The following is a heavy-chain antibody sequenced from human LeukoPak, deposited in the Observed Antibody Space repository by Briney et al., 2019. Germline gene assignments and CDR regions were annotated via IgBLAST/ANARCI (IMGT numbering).Heavy chain of an antibody. V-gene: IGHV4-59*08. CDR2: IYYSEST. D-gene: IGHD1-26*01. J-gene: IGHJ4*02. CDR3: ARLSGSYWGPFDY. Sequence: PSETLSLTCTVSGGSISGYYWSWMRQRPGQGREWIAYIYYSESTNYNPSLQSHVTISVDTSRTQFSLRLSSVTAADTAVYYCARLSGSYWGPFDYWGKGTLVTVSS. CDR1: GGSISGYY.